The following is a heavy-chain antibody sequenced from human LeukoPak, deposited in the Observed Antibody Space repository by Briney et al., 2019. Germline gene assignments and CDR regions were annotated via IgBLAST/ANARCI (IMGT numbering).Heavy chain of an antibody. CDR1: GFTYSSYW. V-gene: IGHV3-7*01. CDR2: INQDGSQK. Sequence: PGGSLRVSCAASGFTYSSYWMDWVRRTPGKGLEWVANINQDGSQKYYVDSVKGRFTISRDNAKNSLYLQMNSLRAEDTAVYYCARGSGRPYYFDYWGQGTLVTVSS. CDR3: ARGSGRPYYFDY. J-gene: IGHJ4*02. D-gene: IGHD3-3*01.